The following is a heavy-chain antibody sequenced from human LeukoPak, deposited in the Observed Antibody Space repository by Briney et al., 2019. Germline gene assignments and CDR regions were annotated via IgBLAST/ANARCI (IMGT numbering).Heavy chain of an antibody. Sequence: GGSLRLSCAASGFTFSSYSMNWVRQAPGKGLEWVSSISSSSSYIYYADSVKGRFTISRDNSKNTLYLQMNSLRAEDTAVYYCAKDSGLNYDYVWGSYRYTYFDYWGQGTLVTVSS. CDR2: ISSSSSYI. CDR1: GFTFSSYS. J-gene: IGHJ4*02. CDR3: AKDSGLNYDYVWGSYRYTYFDY. V-gene: IGHV3-21*01. D-gene: IGHD3-16*02.